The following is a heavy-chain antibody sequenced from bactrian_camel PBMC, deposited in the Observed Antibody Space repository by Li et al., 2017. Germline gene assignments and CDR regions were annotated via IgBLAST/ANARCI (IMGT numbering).Heavy chain of an antibody. D-gene: IGHD4*01. J-gene: IGHJ4*01. CDR2: IASDGTT. V-gene: IGHV3S53*01. CDR3: AAEPISWYYRESRSYRF. CDR1: AARYSNYC. Sequence: HVQLVESGGGSVQAGGSLRLSCVVSAARYSNYCLAWFRQAQGKEREGVAFIASDGTTSYRDSAKGRFTISKDNAKNSLYLQMNSLKLEDTAMYYCAAEPISWYYRESRSYRFWGLGTQVTVS.